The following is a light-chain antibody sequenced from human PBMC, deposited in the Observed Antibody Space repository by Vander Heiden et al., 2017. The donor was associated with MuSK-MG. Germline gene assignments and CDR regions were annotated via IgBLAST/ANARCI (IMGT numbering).Light chain of an antibody. Sequence: QSALTQPASVSGSPGQSVTISCTGTSSDVGGYNYVSWYQQSPGKAPNLLIYEVSRRPSVISNRFSGTKSVNTAFLTISGLQAEDEADYYCTSCTTIIILYVSGTGTKVTVL. CDR1: SSDVGGYNY. CDR2: EVS. J-gene: IGLJ1*01. V-gene: IGLV2-14*01. CDR3: TSCTTIIILYV.